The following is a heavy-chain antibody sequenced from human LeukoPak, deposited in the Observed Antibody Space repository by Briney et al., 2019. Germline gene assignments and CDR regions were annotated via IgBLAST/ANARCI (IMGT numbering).Heavy chain of an antibody. CDR3: GRGFSNWSLDY. D-gene: IGHD6-13*01. Sequence: GGSLRLSCAASGITFSNYGMHWVRQAPGKGLEWVAVISYDGSNKYYADSVKGRVTLSRDNSKNTVYLQMSSLRVADTGVYYCGRGFSNWSLDYWGQGTLITVSS. CDR1: GITFSNYG. CDR2: ISYDGSNK. J-gene: IGHJ4*02. V-gene: IGHV3-30*03.